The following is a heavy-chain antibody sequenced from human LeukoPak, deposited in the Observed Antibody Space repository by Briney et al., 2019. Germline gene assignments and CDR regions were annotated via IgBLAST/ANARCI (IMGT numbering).Heavy chain of an antibody. Sequence: PSQTLSLTCTVSGGSISSGSYYWSWIRQPAGKGLEWIGRIYTSGSTNCNPSLKSRVTISVDTSKNQFSLKLSSVTAADTAVYYCARSGYDFWSGYENLFDYWGQGTLVTVSS. D-gene: IGHD3-3*01. CDR2: IYTSGST. CDR1: GGSISSGSYY. V-gene: IGHV4-61*02. CDR3: ARSGYDFWSGYENLFDY. J-gene: IGHJ4*02.